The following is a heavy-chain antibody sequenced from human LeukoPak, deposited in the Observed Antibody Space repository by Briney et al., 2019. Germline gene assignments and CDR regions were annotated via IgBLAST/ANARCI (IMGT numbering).Heavy chain of an antibody. Sequence: GGSLRLSCAASGFTFSSYWMSWVRQAPGKGLEWVANIKQDGSEKYYVDSVKGRFTISRDNAKNSLYLQMNSLRAEDTAAYYCARLQDYYDSSGYVGGFDYWGQGTLVTVSS. CDR3: ARLQDYYDSSGYVGGFDY. D-gene: IGHD3-22*01. V-gene: IGHV3-7*01. CDR1: GFTFSSYW. CDR2: IKQDGSEK. J-gene: IGHJ4*02.